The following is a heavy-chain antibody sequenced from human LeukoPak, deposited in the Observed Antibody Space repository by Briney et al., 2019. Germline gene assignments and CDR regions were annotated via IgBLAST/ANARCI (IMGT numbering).Heavy chain of an antibody. CDR2: IYYSGST. Sequence: PSETLSLTCAVYGGSFSGYYWSWIRQPPGKGLEWIGSIYYSGSTYYNPSLKSRVTISVDTSKNQFSLKLSSVTAADTAVYYCARRSLYSSSSAFDYWGQGTLVTVSS. V-gene: IGHV4-34*01. CDR3: ARRSLYSSSSAFDY. J-gene: IGHJ4*02. D-gene: IGHD6-6*01. CDR1: GGSFSGYY.